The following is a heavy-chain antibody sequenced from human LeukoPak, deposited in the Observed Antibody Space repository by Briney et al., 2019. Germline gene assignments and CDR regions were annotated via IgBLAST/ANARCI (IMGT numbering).Heavy chain of an antibody. CDR3: ARGTQRWDYYDSSGYYH. D-gene: IGHD3-22*01. CDR2: IKQDGSEK. V-gene: IGHV3-7*01. Sequence: GGSLRLSCAASGFTFSSYWTSWVRRAPGKGLEWVANIKQDGSEKYYVDSVKGRFTISRDNAKNSLYLQMNSLRAEDTAVYYCARGTQRWDYYDSSGYYHWGQGTLVTVSS. CDR1: GFTFSSYW. J-gene: IGHJ5*02.